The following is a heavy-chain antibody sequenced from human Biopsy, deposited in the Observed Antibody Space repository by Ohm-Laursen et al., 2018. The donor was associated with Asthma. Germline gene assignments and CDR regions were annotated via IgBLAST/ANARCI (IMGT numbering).Heavy chain of an antibody. CDR2: INSVFGTT. CDR3: ARKAGSCISRTCYSLDF. CDR1: GGTFNTYV. D-gene: IGHD2-2*01. V-gene: IGHV1-69*13. J-gene: IGHJ4*02. Sequence: SVKVSCKSLGGTFNTYVIGWVRQAPGQGLEWMGGINSVFGTTTYPQKFRDRVTITADDTTSTVYMELSSLRSEDTAVYYCARKAGSCISRTCYSLDFWGQGTLVTVSS.